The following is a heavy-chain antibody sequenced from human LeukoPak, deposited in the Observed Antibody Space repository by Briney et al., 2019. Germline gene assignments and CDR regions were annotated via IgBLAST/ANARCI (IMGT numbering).Heavy chain of an antibody. V-gene: IGHV4-4*07. CDR2: IYSSGNT. D-gene: IGHD6-19*01. CDR1: GGSISTYY. Sequence: SETLSLXCTVSGGSISTYYWSWIRQPAGKALEWIGRIYSSGNTNYNSSLKSRVSMSVDTSKNQFSLKLSSVTAADTAVYYCARDLIFRPWLVFDAFDIWGQGTKVTVSS. J-gene: IGHJ3*02. CDR3: ARDLIFRPWLVFDAFDI.